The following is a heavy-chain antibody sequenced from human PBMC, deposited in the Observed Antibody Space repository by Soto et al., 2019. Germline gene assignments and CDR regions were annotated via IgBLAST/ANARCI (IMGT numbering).Heavy chain of an antibody. CDR1: GGSISSYY. D-gene: IGHD2-21*02. CDR3: ARGGPLVVTAGSSYYYYDTDA. V-gene: IGHV4-59*01. CDR2: IYYSGRT. J-gene: IGHJ6*02. Sequence: PSETLSLTCTVSGGSISSYYWSWVRQPPGKGLEWIGYIYYSGRTNYNPFLKSRVTISVDTSKNQFSLKLSSVTAADTAVYYCARGGPLVVTAGSSYYYYDTDARGQATPVT.